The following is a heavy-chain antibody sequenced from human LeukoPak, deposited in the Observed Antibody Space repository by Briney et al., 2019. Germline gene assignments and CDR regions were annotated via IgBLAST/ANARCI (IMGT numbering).Heavy chain of an antibody. J-gene: IGHJ4*02. CDR3: ARGQYYYDSSGYYSFDY. D-gene: IGHD3-22*01. Sequence: GGSLRLSCAASGFTFSSYGMHWVRQAPGKGLEWVAVIWYDGSNKYYADSVKGRLTISRDNSKNTLYLQMNSLRAEDTAVYYCARGQYYYDSSGYYSFDYWGQGTLVTVSS. V-gene: IGHV3-33*01. CDR2: IWYDGSNK. CDR1: GFTFSSYG.